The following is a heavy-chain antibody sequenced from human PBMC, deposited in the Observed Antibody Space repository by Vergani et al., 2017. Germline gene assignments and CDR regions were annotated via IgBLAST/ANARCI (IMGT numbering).Heavy chain of an antibody. D-gene: IGHD6-13*01. CDR3: AKRGGISAAHYYYGMNV. CDR1: GFNFRSYD. Sequence: QVQLVESGGGVVQPGESLRLSCAASGFNFRSYDMYWVRQAPGKGLEWVAFIRNDGSNINYADSVKGRFTVSRDNSKNTLYLHMNSLRAEDTAVYYCAKRGGISAAHYYYGMNVWGQGTTVTVSS. V-gene: IGHV3-30*02. CDR2: IRNDGSNI. J-gene: IGHJ6*02.